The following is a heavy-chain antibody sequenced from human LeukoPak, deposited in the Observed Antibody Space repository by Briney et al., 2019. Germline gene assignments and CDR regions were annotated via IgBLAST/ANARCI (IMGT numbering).Heavy chain of an antibody. V-gene: IGHV4-39*07. D-gene: IGHD6-19*01. CDR2: IYYSGST. CDR1: GGSISSSSYY. J-gene: IGHJ5*02. CDR3: ARVVPVPAVAAGWFDP. Sequence: SETLSLTCTVSGGSISSSSYYWGWIRQPPGKGLEWIGSIYYSGSTYYNPSLKSRVTISVDTSKNQFSLKLSSVTAADTAVYYCARVVPVPAVAAGWFDPWGQGTLVTVSS.